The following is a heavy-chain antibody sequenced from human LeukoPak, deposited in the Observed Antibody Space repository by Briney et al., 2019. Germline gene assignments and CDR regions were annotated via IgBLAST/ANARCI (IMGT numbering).Heavy chain of an antibody. Sequence: GGSLRLSCAASGFTFSSYSMNGVRQAPGKGLEWVSSISSSSSYIYYADSVKGRFTISRDNAKNSLYLQMNSLRAEDTAVYYCARKRYDFWSGYWTDHDAFDIWGQGTMVTVSS. D-gene: IGHD3-3*01. CDR2: ISSSSSYI. CDR3: ARKRYDFWSGYWTDHDAFDI. V-gene: IGHV3-21*01. J-gene: IGHJ3*02. CDR1: GFTFSSYS.